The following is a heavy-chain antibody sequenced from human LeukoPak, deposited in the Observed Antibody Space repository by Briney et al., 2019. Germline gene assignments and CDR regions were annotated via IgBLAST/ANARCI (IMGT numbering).Heavy chain of an antibody. CDR2: IHPGDSDT. D-gene: IGHD2-15*01. Sequence: GESLKISCKGSGYSFSTYWIGWVRQMPGKGLEWMGIIHPGDSDTRYSPSLQGQVTISADKSITTAYLQWSSLGTSDTAIYYCVILGPRYCGGGICSISWGQGTLVSVSS. J-gene: IGHJ5*02. CDR3: VILGPRYCGGGICSIS. V-gene: IGHV5-51*01. CDR1: GYSFSTYW.